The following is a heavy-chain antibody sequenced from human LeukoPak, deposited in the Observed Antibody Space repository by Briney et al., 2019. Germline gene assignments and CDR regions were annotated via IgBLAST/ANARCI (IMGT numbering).Heavy chain of an antibody. V-gene: IGHV4-59*01. CDR1: GGSINSYY. CDR2: IYYIGKT. J-gene: IGHJ5*02. Sequence: SETLSLTCKVSGGSINSYYWSWIRQPPGKGLEWVGYIYYIGKTNYNPSLKSRVTISLDTSKNQLSLILTSVTAADTAVYYCARFAVATTSWFDPWGQETLVTVSS. CDR3: ARFAVATTSWFDP. D-gene: IGHD2-15*01.